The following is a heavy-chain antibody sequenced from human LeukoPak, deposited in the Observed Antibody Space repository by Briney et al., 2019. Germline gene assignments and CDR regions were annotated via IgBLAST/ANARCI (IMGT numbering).Heavy chain of an antibody. Sequence: SETLSLTCTVSGGSISNYYWSWIRQPPGKGLEWIGYIYYSGSTNYNPSFKSRVTISVDTSKNQFSLKLSSVTAADTAVYYCARLQYCSGTSCYWFDPWGQGTLVTVSS. CDR1: GGSISNYY. D-gene: IGHD2-2*01. CDR3: ARLQYCSGTSCYWFDP. V-gene: IGHV4-59*01. CDR2: IYYSGST. J-gene: IGHJ5*02.